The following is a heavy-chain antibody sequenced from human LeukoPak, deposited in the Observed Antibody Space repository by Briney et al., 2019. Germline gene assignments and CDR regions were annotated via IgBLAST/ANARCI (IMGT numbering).Heavy chain of an antibody. CDR3: ARDRLAARGSFQH. J-gene: IGHJ1*01. CDR2: INPSGGST. D-gene: IGHD3-16*01. Sequence: ASVKVSCKVSGCTFTSYYMHWVRQAPGQGLEWMGRINPSGGSTSYAQKFQGRVTMTRDTSTSTVYMELSSLRSEDTAVYYCARDRLAARGSFQHWGQGTLVTVSS. V-gene: IGHV1-46*01. CDR1: GCTFTSYY.